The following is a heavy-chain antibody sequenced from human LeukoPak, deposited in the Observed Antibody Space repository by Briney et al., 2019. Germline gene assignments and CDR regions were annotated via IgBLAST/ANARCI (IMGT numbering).Heavy chain of an antibody. D-gene: IGHD1-26*01. CDR3: ARDRGGLVGAPLDY. CDR2: IYHSGST. Sequence: SGTLSLTCAVSGGSISSSNWWSWVRQPPGKGLEWIGEIYHSGSTNYNPSLKSRVTISVDKSKNQFSLKLSSVTAADTAVYYCARDRGGLVGAPLDYWGQGTLVTVSS. J-gene: IGHJ4*02. V-gene: IGHV4-4*02. CDR1: GGSISSSNW.